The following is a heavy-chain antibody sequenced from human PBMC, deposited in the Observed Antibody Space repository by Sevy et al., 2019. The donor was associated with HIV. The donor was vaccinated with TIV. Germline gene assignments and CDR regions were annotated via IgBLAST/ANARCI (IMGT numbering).Heavy chain of an antibody. Sequence: GGSLRLSCAASGFTFSTYSTNWVRQAPGKGLEWVSSISSSSNYIYYADSFKGRFTISRDNAKNSLYLQMNSLRADDTAVYYCARDGARITMVQGVMAYYHGMDVWGQGTTVTVSS. V-gene: IGHV3-21*01. CDR1: GFTFSTYS. D-gene: IGHD3-10*01. CDR3: ARDGARITMVQGVMAYYHGMDV. CDR2: ISSSSNYI. J-gene: IGHJ6*02.